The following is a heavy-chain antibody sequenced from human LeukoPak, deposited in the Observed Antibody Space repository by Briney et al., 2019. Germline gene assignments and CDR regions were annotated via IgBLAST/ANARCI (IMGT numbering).Heavy chain of an antibody. Sequence: ASETLSLTCTVSGGSISSYYWSWIRQPPGKGLEWIGYIYTSGSTNYNPSLKSRVTISVDTSKNQFSLKLSSVTAADMAVYYCARGLLSIAAFRGWANWFDPWGQGTLATVSS. J-gene: IGHJ5*02. V-gene: IGHV4-4*09. D-gene: IGHD6-6*01. CDR1: GGSISSYY. CDR2: IYTSGST. CDR3: ARGLLSIAAFRGWANWFDP.